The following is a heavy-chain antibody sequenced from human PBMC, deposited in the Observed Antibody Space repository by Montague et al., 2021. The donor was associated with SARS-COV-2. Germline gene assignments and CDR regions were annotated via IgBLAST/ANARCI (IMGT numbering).Heavy chain of an antibody. CDR3: ARAFIAAAGTTSFDY. CDR2: IYYSGST. Sequence: SETLSLTCTVSGGSISSSSYFWGWIRQPPGKGLEWIGSIYYSGSTYYNPSLKSRVTISVDTSKNQFSLTLSSVIAADTAVYYCARAFIAAAGTTSFDYWGQGTLVTVSS. D-gene: IGHD6-13*01. V-gene: IGHV4-39*01. J-gene: IGHJ4*02. CDR1: GGSISSSSYF.